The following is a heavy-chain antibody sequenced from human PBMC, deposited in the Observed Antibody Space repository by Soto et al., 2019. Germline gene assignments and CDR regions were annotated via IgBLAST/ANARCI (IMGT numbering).Heavy chain of an antibody. J-gene: IGHJ6*02. Sequence: QVQLVQSGAEVKKPGSSVKISCKASGGTFRTNAFSWVRQAPGQGLEWMGGIIPIFPTPDYAQKFQGRVTITADESTNTTYMELSSLRSEATATYSWARNKDRQQLGGNYYDSMAVWGQGTTVTVSS. CDR3: ARNKDRQQLGGNYYDSMAV. CDR2: IIPIFPTP. V-gene: IGHV1-69*12. CDR1: GGTFRTNA. D-gene: IGHD3-3*02.